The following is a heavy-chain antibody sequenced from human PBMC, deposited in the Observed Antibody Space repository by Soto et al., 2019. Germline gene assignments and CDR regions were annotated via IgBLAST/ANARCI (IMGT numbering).Heavy chain of an antibody. V-gene: IGHV4-34*01. D-gene: IGHD3-10*01. CDR1: GGSFSGYY. CDR2: INHSGST. CDR3: AREYYYGSGREGADQTKYFDY. Sequence: QVQLQQWGAGLLKPSETLSLTCAVYGGSFSGYYWSWIRQPPGKGLEWNGEINHSGSTNHNPCHNRRVAISVDTSMNQSSQKLSSVAATDTAGYYSAREYYYGSGREGADQTKYFDYWGQGTLVTVSS. J-gene: IGHJ4*02.